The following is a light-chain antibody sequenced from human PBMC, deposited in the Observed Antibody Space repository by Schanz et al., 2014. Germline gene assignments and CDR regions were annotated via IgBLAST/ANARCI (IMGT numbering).Light chain of an antibody. V-gene: IGLV2-14*01. CDR3: SSYTSSSTYVL. CDR2: DVS. CDR1: SSDVGAYNY. Sequence: QSALTQPASVSGSPGQSITISCTGTSSDVGAYNYVSWYQQHPGKAPKLMIYDVSTRPSAVSNRFSGSKSGNTASLTISGLQAEDEADYYCSSYTSSSTYVLFGGGTKLTVL. J-gene: IGLJ2*01.